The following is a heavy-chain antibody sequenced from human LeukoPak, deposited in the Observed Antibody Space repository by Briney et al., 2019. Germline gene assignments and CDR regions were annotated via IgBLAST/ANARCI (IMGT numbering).Heavy chain of an antibody. Sequence: GGSLRLSCAASGFTTASYTMNWVRQAPGKGLEWVSSISSSSTTIYYADSVKGRFTISRDNAKNSLYLQMNSLRDEDTAVYYCARLAVWGSYRLFDYWGQGTLVTVS. V-gene: IGHV3-48*02. CDR3: ARLAVWGSYRLFDY. CDR1: GFTTASYT. J-gene: IGHJ4*02. D-gene: IGHD3-16*02. CDR2: ISSSSTTI.